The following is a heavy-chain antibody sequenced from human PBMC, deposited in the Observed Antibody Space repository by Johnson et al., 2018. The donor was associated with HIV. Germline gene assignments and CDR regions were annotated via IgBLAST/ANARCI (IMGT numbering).Heavy chain of an antibody. D-gene: IGHD3-22*01. CDR3: ARDRGYWDAFDI. Sequence: EQLVESGGGLVQPGGSLRLSCVASGFTFGGEWMHWVRQAPGQGLVWVSRIKTDGSNTAYADSLRGRFTISRDNSKNTLYLQMNSLRAEDTALYYCARDRGYWDAFDIWGQGTMVTVSS. J-gene: IGHJ3*02. CDR1: GFTFGGEW. CDR2: IKTDGSNT. V-gene: IGHV3-74*01.